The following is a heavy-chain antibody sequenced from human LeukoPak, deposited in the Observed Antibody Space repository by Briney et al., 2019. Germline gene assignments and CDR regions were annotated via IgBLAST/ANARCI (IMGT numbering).Heavy chain of an antibody. CDR2: IYTSGST. D-gene: IGHD3-22*01. J-gene: IGHJ6*03. V-gene: IGHV4-4*07. CDR1: GGSISSYY. Sequence: PSQTLSLTCTVSGGSISSYYWSWIRQPAGKGLEWIGRIYTSGSTNYNPSLKSRVTMSVDTSKNQFSLKLSSVTAADTAVYYCAREVPYYYDSSGYGSRLLDYYYMDVWGKGTTVTVSS. CDR3: AREVPYYYDSSGYGSRLLDYYYMDV.